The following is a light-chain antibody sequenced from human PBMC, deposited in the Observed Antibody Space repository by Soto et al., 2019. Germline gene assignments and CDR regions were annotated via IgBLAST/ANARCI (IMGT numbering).Light chain of an antibody. Sequence: QSVLTQPASVSGSPGQSIAISCTGTSSDVGGYSYVSWYQQQPGKAPKLVISDVSNRPSGVSDRFSGCKSGNTASLTISGLQTEDEADYYCASYTTSSTYVFGTGTKVTVL. V-gene: IGLV2-14*01. CDR3: ASYTTSSTYV. CDR1: SSDVGGYSY. J-gene: IGLJ1*01. CDR2: DVS.